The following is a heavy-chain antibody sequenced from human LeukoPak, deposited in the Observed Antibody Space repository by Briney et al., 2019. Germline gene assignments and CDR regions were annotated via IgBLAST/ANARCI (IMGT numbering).Heavy chain of an antibody. J-gene: IGHJ4*02. CDR2: ISYDGSNK. Sequence: GRPLRLSCAASGFTFSSYGMHWVRQAPGKGLEWVAVISYDGSNKYYVDSVKGRFTISRDNSKNTLYLQMNSLRPEDTAVYYCAKDRGEQWLVTSFDYWGQGTLVTVSS. D-gene: IGHD6-19*01. V-gene: IGHV3-30*18. CDR3: AKDRGEQWLVTSFDY. CDR1: GFTFSSYG.